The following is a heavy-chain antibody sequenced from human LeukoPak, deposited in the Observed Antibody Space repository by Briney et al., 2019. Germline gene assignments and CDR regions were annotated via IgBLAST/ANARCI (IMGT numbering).Heavy chain of an antibody. CDR1: GFTVSSNY. CDR3: AKDKQEGGYSSWGYFDY. D-gene: IGHD6-13*01. J-gene: IGHJ4*02. CDR2: ISWNGGSI. V-gene: IGHV3-9*03. Sequence: AGGSLRLSCAASGFTVSSNYMSWVRQAPGKGLEWVSGISWNGGSIGYADSVKGRFTISRDNAKNSLYLQMNSLRAEDMALYYCAKDKQEGGYSSWGYFDYWGQGTLVTVSS.